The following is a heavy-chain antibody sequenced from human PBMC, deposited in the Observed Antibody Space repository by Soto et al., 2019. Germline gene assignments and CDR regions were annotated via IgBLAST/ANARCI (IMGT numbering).Heavy chain of an antibody. CDR3: ARAARWLQSRYFDL. V-gene: IGHV3-13*01. D-gene: IGHD5-12*01. Sequence: EVQLVESGGGLVQPGGSLRLSCAASGFIFSSYDMHWVRQATGKGLEWVSAIDIAGDTYYPDSVKGRFTISRENAKNSLYLQMNSLRADDTAVYYCARAARWLQSRYFDLWGRGTLVTVSS. J-gene: IGHJ2*01. CDR1: GFIFSSYD. CDR2: IDIAGDT.